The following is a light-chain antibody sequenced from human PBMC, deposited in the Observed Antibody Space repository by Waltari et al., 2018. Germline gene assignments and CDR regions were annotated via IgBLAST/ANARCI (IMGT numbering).Light chain of an antibody. J-gene: IGKJ1*01. Sequence: ETVLTHSPATLSVSPGVRPTLSCMASQSISTYLAWYQHRSGQAPRLLIHDASTRATCIPARFSGSGSWTDFTLTISGLQSEDFAVYYCQQYNHWPRTFGQGTKVDIK. CDR1: QSISTY. V-gene: IGKV3-15*01. CDR2: DAS. CDR3: QQYNHWPRT.